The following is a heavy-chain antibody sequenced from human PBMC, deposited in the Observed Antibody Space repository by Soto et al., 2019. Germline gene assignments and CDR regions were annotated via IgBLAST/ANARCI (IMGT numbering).Heavy chain of an antibody. V-gene: IGHV4-34*01. D-gene: IGHD5-12*01. J-gene: IGHJ4*02. CDR2: VKDGGHT. CDR1: GGSLSGYY. Sequence: QVQLQQWGAGLLKPSETLSLNCAVTGGSLSGYYWSWIRQPPGKGLERIGEVKDGGHTNYSPSLRGRVTISSDTSNNHFSLRLNSVTAADTGVYYCARGQEGVVATHWDQGSLVTVSS. CDR3: ARGQEGVVATH.